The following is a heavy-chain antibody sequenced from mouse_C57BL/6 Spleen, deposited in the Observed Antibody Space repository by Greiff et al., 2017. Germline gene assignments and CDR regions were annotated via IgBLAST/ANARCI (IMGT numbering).Heavy chain of an antibody. D-gene: IGHD3-1*01. CDR1: GYTFTSYT. CDR2: INPSSGYT. Sequence: QVHVKQSGAELARPGASVKMSCKASGYTFTSYTMHWVKQRPGQGLEWIGYINPSSGYTKYNQKFKDKATLTADKSSSTAYMQLSSLTSEDSAVYYCAREAGYDAWFADWGKGTLVTASA. CDR3: AREAGYDAWFAD. J-gene: IGHJ3*01. V-gene: IGHV1-4*01.